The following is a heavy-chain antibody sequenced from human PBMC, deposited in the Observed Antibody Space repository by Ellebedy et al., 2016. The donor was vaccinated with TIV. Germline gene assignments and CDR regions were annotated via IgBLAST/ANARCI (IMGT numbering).Heavy chain of an antibody. Sequence: GESLKISCAASGFTFSDYYMSWIRQAPGKGLEWVSYISSSGSTIYYADSVKGRFTISRDNAKNSLYLQMNSLRAEDTAVYYCARASGTPRGPQDYWGQGTLVTVSS. CDR1: GFTFSDYY. J-gene: IGHJ4*02. CDR3: ARASGTPRGPQDY. D-gene: IGHD3-10*01. CDR2: ISSSGSTI. V-gene: IGHV3-11*01.